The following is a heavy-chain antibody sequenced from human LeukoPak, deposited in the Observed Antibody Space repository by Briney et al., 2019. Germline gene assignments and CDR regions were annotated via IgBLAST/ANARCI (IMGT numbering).Heavy chain of an antibody. J-gene: IGHJ4*02. CDR3: ARSADYYDSSGYYFDY. V-gene: IGHV1-69*04. Sequence: SVKVSCKASGGTFSSYAISWVRQAPGQGLEWMGRIIPILGIANYAQKFQGRVTITADKSTSTAYMEPSSLRSEDTAVYYCARSADYYDSSGYYFDYWGQGTLVTVSS. D-gene: IGHD3-22*01. CDR2: IIPILGIA. CDR1: GGTFSSYA.